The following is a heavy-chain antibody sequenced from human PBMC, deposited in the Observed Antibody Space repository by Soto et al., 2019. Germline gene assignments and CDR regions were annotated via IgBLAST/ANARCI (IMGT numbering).Heavy chain of an antibody. CDR3: TTPGYSSGWYDIPDY. Sequence: EVQLVESGGGLVQPGGSLKLSCAASGFTFSGSAMHWVRQASGKGLEWVGRIRSKANSYATAYAASVKGRFTISRDDSKKTAYLQMNSLKTEDTAVYYCTTPGYSSGWYDIPDYWGQGTLVTVSS. CDR1: GFTFSGSA. D-gene: IGHD6-19*01. J-gene: IGHJ4*02. CDR2: IRSKANSYAT. V-gene: IGHV3-73*02.